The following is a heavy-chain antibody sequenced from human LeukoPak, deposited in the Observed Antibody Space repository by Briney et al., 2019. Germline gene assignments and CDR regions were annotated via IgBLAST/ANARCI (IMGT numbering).Heavy chain of an antibody. CDR2: INPNSGGT. CDR3: ARDASVYYGSGSYFDY. V-gene: IGHV1-2*02. Sequence: ASVKVSCKASGYTFTGYYMHWVRHTPGQGLEWMGWINPNSGGTNYAQKFQGRVTMTRDTSISTAYMELSRLRSDDTAVYYCARDASVYYGSGSYFDYWGQGTLVTVSS. J-gene: IGHJ4*02. D-gene: IGHD3-10*01. CDR1: GYTFTGYY.